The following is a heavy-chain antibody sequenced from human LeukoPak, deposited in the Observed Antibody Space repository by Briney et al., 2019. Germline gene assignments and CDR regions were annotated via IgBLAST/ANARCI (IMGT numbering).Heavy chain of an antibody. CDR2: IYHSGST. V-gene: IGHV4-4*02. CDR3: ARLEQQLVGGYFDY. Sequence: SETLSLTCSVSGGSISSSNWWSWVQQPPGKGLEWIGEIYHSGSTNYNPSLKSRVTISVDKSKNQFSLKLSSVTAADTAVYYCARLEQQLVGGYFDYWGQGTLVTVSS. J-gene: IGHJ4*02. D-gene: IGHD6-13*01. CDR1: GGSISSSNW.